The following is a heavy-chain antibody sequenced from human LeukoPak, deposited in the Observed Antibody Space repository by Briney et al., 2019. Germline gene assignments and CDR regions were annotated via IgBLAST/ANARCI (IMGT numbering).Heavy chain of an antibody. Sequence: PGGSLRLSCAASGFSLSGYLMSGVCQAPGKGLEWVSHIKQDGSEKYYVESVKGRFTISRDNAKNSLYLQMNSLRAEDTAVYYCAKVRGITMIVVVHDAFDIWGQGTMVTVSS. CDR3: AKVRGITMIVVVHDAFDI. D-gene: IGHD3-22*01. CDR2: IKQDGSEK. J-gene: IGHJ3*02. V-gene: IGHV3-7*03. CDR1: GFSLSGYL.